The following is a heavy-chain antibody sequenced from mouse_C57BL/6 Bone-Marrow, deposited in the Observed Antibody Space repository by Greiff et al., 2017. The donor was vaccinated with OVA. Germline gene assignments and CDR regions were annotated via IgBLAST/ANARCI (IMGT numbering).Heavy chain of an antibody. CDR3: TGWWELTGDY. J-gene: IGHJ2*01. CDR2: IYPGNSDT. D-gene: IGHD1-1*02. V-gene: IGHV1-5*01. Sequence: VQLQQSGTVLARPGASVKMSCKTSGYTFTRYWMPWVKQRPGQGLEWIGAIYPGNSDTSYNQKFKGKAKLTAVTSASTAYMELSSLTNEDSAVYYCTGWWELTGDYWGQGTTLTVSS. CDR1: GYTFTRYW.